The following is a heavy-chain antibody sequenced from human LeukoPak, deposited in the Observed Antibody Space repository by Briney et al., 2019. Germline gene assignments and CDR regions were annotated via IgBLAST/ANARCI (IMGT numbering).Heavy chain of an antibody. J-gene: IGHJ4*02. CDR2: IYYSGST. V-gene: IGHV4-59*01. CDR3: ARASAARHFDY. D-gene: IGHD6-6*01. CDR1: GGSISSYY. Sequence: PSETLSLTCTVSGGSISSYYWSWIRQPPGKGLEWIGYIYYSGSTNYNPSLKSRVTISVDTSKNQFSLKLSSVTAADTAVYYCARASAARHFDYWGPGTLVTVSS.